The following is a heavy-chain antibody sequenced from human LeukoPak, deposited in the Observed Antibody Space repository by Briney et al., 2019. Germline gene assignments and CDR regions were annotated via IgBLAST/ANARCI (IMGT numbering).Heavy chain of an antibody. V-gene: IGHV3-43D*03. CDR3: AKDSVAVTGTGNIDY. CDR2: ISWDGGSS. D-gene: IGHD6-19*01. CDR1: GFTFDDYA. J-gene: IGHJ4*02. Sequence: GGPLRLSCAASGFTFDDYAMHWVRQAPGKGLEWVSLISWDGGSSYYADSVKGRFTISRDNSKNSLYLQMNSLRAEDTALYYCAKDSVAVTGTGNIDYWGQGTLVTVSS.